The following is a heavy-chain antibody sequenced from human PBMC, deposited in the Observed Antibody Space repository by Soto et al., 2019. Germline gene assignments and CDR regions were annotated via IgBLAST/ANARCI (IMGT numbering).Heavy chain of an antibody. CDR2: ISSSSSYI. CDR3: ARGLNYYDSSGYYRGSDAFDI. J-gene: IGHJ3*02. Sequence: GGSLRLSCAASGFTFSSYSMNWVRQAPVKGLEWVSSISSSSSYIYYADSVKGRFTISRDNAKNSLYLQMNSLRAEDTAVYYCARGLNYYDSSGYYRGSDAFDIWGQGTMVTVSS. V-gene: IGHV3-21*01. CDR1: GFTFSSYS. D-gene: IGHD3-22*01.